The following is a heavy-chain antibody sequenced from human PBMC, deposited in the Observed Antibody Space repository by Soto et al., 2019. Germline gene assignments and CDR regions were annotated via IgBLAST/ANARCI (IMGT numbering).Heavy chain of an antibody. CDR1: GFSLNTNAVG. CDR2: LYWDDDK. V-gene: IGHV2-5*02. Sequence: QITLKESGPTLVKPTQTLTLTCTFSGFSLNTNAVGVAWIRQPPGKALEWLALLYWDDDKRYSPSLKSRLTITPDPSKNQVVLTMTNMDPEDTATYYCAHRRVRDSSGENFDSWGQGTLVTVSS. J-gene: IGHJ4*02. CDR3: AHRRVRDSSGENFDS. D-gene: IGHD6-19*01.